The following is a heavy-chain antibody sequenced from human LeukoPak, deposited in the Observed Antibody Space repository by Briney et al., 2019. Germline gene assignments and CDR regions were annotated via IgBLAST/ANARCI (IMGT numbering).Heavy chain of an antibody. D-gene: IGHD6-19*01. CDR3: ARAVRSGWYIY. J-gene: IGHJ4*02. CDR1: GFTFSSYA. CDR2: ISGSGGST. V-gene: IGHV3-23*01. Sequence: GGSLRLSCAASGFTFSSYAMSWVRQAPGKGLEWVSAISGSGGSTYYADSVKGRFTISRDNSKNTLYLQMDSLRAEDTAVYYCARAVRSGWYIYWGQGTLVTVSS.